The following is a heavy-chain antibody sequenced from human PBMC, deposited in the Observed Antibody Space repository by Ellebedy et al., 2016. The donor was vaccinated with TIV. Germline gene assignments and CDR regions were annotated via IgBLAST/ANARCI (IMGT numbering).Heavy chain of an antibody. D-gene: IGHD2-2*01. CDR3: ARAYCSSTSCSDFDY. Sequence: GGSLRLXCAASGFTFSSYWMSWVRQAPGKGLEWVANIKQDGSEKYYVDSVKGRFTISRDNAKNSLYLQMNSLRAEDTAVYYCARAYCSSTSCSDFDYWGQGTLVTVSS. J-gene: IGHJ4*02. V-gene: IGHV3-7*03. CDR2: IKQDGSEK. CDR1: GFTFSSYW.